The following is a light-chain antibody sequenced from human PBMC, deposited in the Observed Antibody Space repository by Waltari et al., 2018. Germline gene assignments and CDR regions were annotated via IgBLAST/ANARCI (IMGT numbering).Light chain of an antibody. CDR2: AAS. J-gene: IGKJ5*01. CDR3: QQYYSYPPIT. Sequence: AIRMTQSPSSLSASTGDRVTITCRASPGISSYLAWYQQKPWKAPKLLIYAASTLQSGVPSRFSGSGSGTDFTLTISCLQSEDFATYYCQQYYSYPPITFGQGTRLEIK. V-gene: IGKV1-8*01. CDR1: PGISSY.